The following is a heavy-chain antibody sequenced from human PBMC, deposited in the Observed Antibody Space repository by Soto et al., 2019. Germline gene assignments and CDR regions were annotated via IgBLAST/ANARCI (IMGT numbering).Heavy chain of an antibody. CDR2: ISYDGGNK. J-gene: IGHJ6*02. V-gene: IGHV3-30*18. D-gene: IGHD2-2*01. CDR3: GKPVGYCTSASCSRDYYYYYGMDV. Sequence: GGSLRLSCAASGFSFSSYGMHWVRQAPGKGLEWVAVISYDGGNKYYADSVKGRFSISRDNPKNTLYLQMNSLRVEDTDVYYCGKPVGYCTSASCSRDYYYYYGMDVWGLGTTVTVSS. CDR1: GFSFSSYG.